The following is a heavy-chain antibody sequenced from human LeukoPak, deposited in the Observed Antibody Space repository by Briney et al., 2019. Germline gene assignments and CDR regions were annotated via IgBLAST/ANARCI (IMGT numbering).Heavy chain of an antibody. Sequence: GGSLRLSCAASGFTFSSYAMSWVRQAPGKGLEWVSSISGSGGRTHYADSVRGRFTISRDNSKNTLYLQMDSLRAEDTAVYYCASALRIYYYFDYWGQGTLVTVSS. V-gene: IGHV3-23*01. D-gene: IGHD1-26*01. J-gene: IGHJ4*02. CDR2: ISGSGGRT. CDR1: GFTFSSYA. CDR3: ASALRIYYYFDY.